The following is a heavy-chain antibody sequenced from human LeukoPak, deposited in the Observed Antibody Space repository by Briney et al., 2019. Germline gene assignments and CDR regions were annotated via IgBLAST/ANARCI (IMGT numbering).Heavy chain of an antibody. CDR1: GYTFTGYY. D-gene: IGHD1-26*01. CDR3: ARGIVGALYYFDY. CDR2: INPNDGGT. V-gene: IGHV1-2*02. Sequence: ASVKVSCKASGYTFTGYYMHWVRQASGQGLEWMGWINPNDGGTNYAQKFQGRVTMTRDTSISTAYMELSRLRSDDTTVYYCARGIVGALYYFDYWGQGTLVTVSS. J-gene: IGHJ4*02.